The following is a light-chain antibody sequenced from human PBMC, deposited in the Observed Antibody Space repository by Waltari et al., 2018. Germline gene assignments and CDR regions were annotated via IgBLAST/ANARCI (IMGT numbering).Light chain of an antibody. J-gene: IGKJ4*01. V-gene: IGKV3-20*01. CDR1: QSVSSSY. Sequence: EIVLTQSPGTLSLSPGERATLSCRASQSVSSSYLAWYQQKHGQAPRLLIYGSSSRATGSPDRFSGSGSGTDFTLTISRLEPEDFAVYHCQQYAGPPLTFGGGTKVEIK. CDR2: GSS. CDR3: QQYAGPPLT.